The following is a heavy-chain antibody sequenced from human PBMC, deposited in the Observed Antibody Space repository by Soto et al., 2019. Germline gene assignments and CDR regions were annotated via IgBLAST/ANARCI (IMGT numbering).Heavy chain of an antibody. CDR2: ISAYNGNT. J-gene: IGHJ6*02. Sequence: GASVKVSCKASGYTFTSYGISWVRQAPGQGLEWMGWISAYNGNTNYAQRLQGRVTMTTDTSTSTAYMELRSLRSDDTAVYYCARDDGDYEIGGMDVWGQGTTVTVSS. CDR1: GYTFTSYG. CDR3: ARDDGDYEIGGMDV. D-gene: IGHD4-17*01. V-gene: IGHV1-18*01.